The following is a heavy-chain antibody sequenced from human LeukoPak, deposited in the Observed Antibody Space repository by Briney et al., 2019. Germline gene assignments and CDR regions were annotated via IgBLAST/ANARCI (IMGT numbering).Heavy chain of an antibody. D-gene: IGHD3-10*01. Sequence: SVKFSCKASGGTFISYAISWVRQAPGQGLEWMGGIIPIFGTANYAQKFQGRVTITADESTSTAYMELSSMRSEDTAVYYCARVPPDHYYYGSGSYLYYFDYWGQGTLVTVSS. CDR2: IIPIFGTA. J-gene: IGHJ4*02. CDR1: GGTFISYA. V-gene: IGHV1-69*13. CDR3: ARVPPDHYYYGSGSYLYYFDY.